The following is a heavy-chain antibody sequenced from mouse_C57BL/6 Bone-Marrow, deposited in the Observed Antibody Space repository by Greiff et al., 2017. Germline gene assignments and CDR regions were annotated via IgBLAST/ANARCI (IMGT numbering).Heavy chain of an antibody. V-gene: IGHV1-50*01. Sequence: VQLQQPGAELVKPGASVKLSCKASGYTFTSYWMQWVKQRPGQGLEWIGEIDPSDSYPNYNQKFKGKATLTVATASSTAYMQLSSLTSEDSAVYYCARAYYSNPAWLAYWGQGTLVTVSA. J-gene: IGHJ3*01. CDR2: IDPSDSYP. CDR3: ARAYYSNPAWLAY. CDR1: GYTFTSYW. D-gene: IGHD2-5*01.